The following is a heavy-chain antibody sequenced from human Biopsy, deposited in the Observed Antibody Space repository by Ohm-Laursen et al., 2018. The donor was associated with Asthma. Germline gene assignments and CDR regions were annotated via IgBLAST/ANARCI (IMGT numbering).Heavy chain of an antibody. CDR1: GGTFNTYV. CDR3: ARKAGSCISRTCYSLDF. D-gene: IGHD2-2*01. V-gene: IGHV1-69*01. CDR2: INSVFGTT. J-gene: IGHJ4*02. Sequence: VSSVKVSCKSLGGTFNTYVIGWVRQAPGQGLEWMGGINSVFGTTTYPQKFQDRVTITADDSPSTVYMELGSLRSEDTAVYYCARKAGSCISRTCYSLDFWGQGTLVTVSS.